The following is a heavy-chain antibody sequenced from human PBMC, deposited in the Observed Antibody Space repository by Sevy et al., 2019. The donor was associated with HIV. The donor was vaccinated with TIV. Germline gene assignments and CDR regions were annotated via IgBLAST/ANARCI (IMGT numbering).Heavy chain of an antibody. Sequence: ASVKVSCMASGGSLSNYGMNWVRQAPGQGLEWMGGIIPRPGIANYAPNFRDIVTISADAFINTVYLELRMLKFEDTGVYFCSCVRPCGGDCYFFDSWGQGTLVTVSS. CDR1: GGSLSNYG. V-gene: IGHV1-69*10. J-gene: IGHJ4*02. CDR3: SCVRPCGGDCYFFDS. D-gene: IGHD2-21*02. CDR2: IIPRPGIA.